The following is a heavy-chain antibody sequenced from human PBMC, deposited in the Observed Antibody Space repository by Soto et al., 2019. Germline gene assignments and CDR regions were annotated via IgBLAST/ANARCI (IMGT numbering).Heavy chain of an antibody. CDR1: GGSISSGGYY. CDR2: LYFGRST. J-gene: IGHJ4*02. D-gene: IGHD1-26*01. Sequence: PSETTSITCTVSGGSISSGGYYWSWIRHHPGKGLAWIEYLYFGRSTYYNPSLKNGVTISVDTPKKEFFLKLSSVTAADTAVYYCSRGRIVGATLFDYLGRGTLVAVSS. V-gene: IGHV4-31*03. CDR3: SRGRIVGATLFDY.